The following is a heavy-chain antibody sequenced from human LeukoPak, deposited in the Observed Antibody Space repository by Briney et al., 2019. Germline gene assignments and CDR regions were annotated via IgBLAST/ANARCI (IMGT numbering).Heavy chain of an antibody. J-gene: IGHJ4*02. Sequence: SETLSLTCAVYGGSFSGYYWSWIRQPPGKGLEWIGEINHSGSTNYNPSLKSRVTISVDTSKNQFSQKLSSVTAADTAVYYCARGVEMEVPRDYWGQGTLVTVSS. CDR3: ARGVEMEVPRDY. V-gene: IGHV4-34*01. D-gene: IGHD5-24*01. CDR1: GGSFSGYY. CDR2: INHSGST.